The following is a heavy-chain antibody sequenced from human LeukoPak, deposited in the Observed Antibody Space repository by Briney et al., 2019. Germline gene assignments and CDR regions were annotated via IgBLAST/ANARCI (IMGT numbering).Heavy chain of an antibody. J-gene: IGHJ6*02. D-gene: IGHD3-9*01. CDR1: GFTFSHPA. CDR3: ARAQRPYYSLLTGEGYSFYGLDV. CDR2: LAYDGNNK. Sequence: GRSLRLSCAASGFTFSHPAMHWVRQAPGKGLEWVAVLAYDGNNKYYADSVKGRFTISRDNSNNTLYLQMNSLRAEDTGLYYCARAQRPYYSLLTGEGYSFYGLDVWGQGTTVTVSS. V-gene: IGHV3-30-3*01.